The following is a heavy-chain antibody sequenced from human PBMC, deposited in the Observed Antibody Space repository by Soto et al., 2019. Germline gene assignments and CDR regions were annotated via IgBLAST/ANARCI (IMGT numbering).Heavy chain of an antibody. CDR2: ISNDGSRK. D-gene: IGHD1-26*01. Sequence: QVQWVESGGGVVQPGRSLRLSCAASGFTFGDFGIHWVRQAPGKGLEWVADISNDGSRKYYAGSVQGRFTISRDNSKNTVYLQMDSLRTEDTAVYFCARGCSGGTNCFYFDFWGQGILVTVSS. CDR1: GFTFGDFG. J-gene: IGHJ4*02. CDR3: ARGCSGGTNCFYFDF. V-gene: IGHV3-30*03.